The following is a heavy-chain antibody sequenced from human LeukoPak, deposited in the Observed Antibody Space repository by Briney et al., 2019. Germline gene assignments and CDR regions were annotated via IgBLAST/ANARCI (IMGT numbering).Heavy chain of an antibody. D-gene: IGHD3-3*01. V-gene: IGHV4-59*01. CDR2: IYYSGST. J-gene: IGHJ4*02. CDR3: ARAEFWSGPPDY. Sequence: SETLSLTCAVYGGSFSGYYWSWIRQPPGKGLEWIGYIYYSGSTNYNPSLKSRVTISVDTSKNQFSLKLSSVTAADTAVYYCARAEFWSGPPDYWGQGTLVTVSS. CDR1: GGSFSGYY.